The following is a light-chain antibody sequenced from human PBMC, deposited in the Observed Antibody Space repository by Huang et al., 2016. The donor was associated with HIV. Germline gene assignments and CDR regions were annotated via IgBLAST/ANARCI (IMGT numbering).Light chain of an antibody. Sequence: EIGLTQSRGTLFLSPGARATPSCMSSHSITTTYLAWYQQKPVQPPRLLIYNTSKRDSGIPDRVSCRGSGTDFSRTIRRLEPEDFAVDYCQQYGGSPPGVTFGGGTKVEV. V-gene: IGKV3-20*01. J-gene: IGKJ4*01. CDR2: NTS. CDR1: HSITTTY. CDR3: QQYGGSPPGVT.